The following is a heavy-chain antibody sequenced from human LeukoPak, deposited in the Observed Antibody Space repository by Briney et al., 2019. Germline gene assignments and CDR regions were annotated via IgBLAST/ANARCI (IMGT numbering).Heavy chain of an antibody. V-gene: IGHV1-69*05. D-gene: IGHD3-22*01. CDR2: IIPIFGTA. CDR1: GGTFSSYA. Sequence: SVKVSCKASGGTFSSYAISWVRQAPGQGLEWMGRIIPIFGTANYAQKFQGRVTITTDESTSTAYMEPSSLRSEDTAVYYCARDLGYYYDSGGYYYGKTGDAFDIWGQGTMVTVSS. CDR3: ARDLGYYYDSGGYYYGKTGDAFDI. J-gene: IGHJ3*02.